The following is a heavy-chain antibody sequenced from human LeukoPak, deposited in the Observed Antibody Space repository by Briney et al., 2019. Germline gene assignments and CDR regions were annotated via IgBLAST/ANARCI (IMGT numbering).Heavy chain of an antibody. J-gene: IGHJ4*02. CDR2: ISSSSSTI. CDR3: ARERGYSYGYSDY. Sequence: GGSLRLSCAASGFTFSSYSLNWVRQAPGKGLEWVSYISSSSSTIYYADSVKGRFTIPRDNAKHSLYLQMNSLRAEDTAVYYCARERGYSYGYSDYWGQGTLVTVSS. D-gene: IGHD5-18*01. CDR1: GFTFSSYS. V-gene: IGHV3-48*01.